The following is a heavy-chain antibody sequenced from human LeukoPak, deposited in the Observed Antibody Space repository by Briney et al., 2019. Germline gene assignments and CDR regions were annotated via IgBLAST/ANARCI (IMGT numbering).Heavy chain of an antibody. CDR3: ASLIPALSSGYYYYMDV. V-gene: IGHV1-18*01. D-gene: IGHD6-6*01. J-gene: IGHJ6*03. CDR1: GYTFTSYG. CDR2: ISAYNGNT. Sequence: ASVKVSCKASGYTFTSYGISWVRQAPGQGLEWMGWISAYNGNTNYAQKLQGRVTMTTDTSTSTAYMELRSLRSDDTAVYYCASLIPALSSGYYYYMDVWGKGTTVTVSS.